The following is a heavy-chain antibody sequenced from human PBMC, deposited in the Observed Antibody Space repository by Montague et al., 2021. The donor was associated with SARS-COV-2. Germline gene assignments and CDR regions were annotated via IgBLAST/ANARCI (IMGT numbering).Heavy chain of an antibody. D-gene: IGHD3-22*01. V-gene: IGHV3-53*01. J-gene: IGHJ3*02. Sequence: SLRLSCAASGFTVSDNYMNWVRQAPGKGLEWVSVIYSGENKYYADSVKGRFTISRDNSKNTLYLQMNSLRADDTAMYYCARDKPGDYDGPGVFDMWGQGTMSPSLQ. CDR2: IYSGENK. CDR3: ARDKPGDYDGPGVFDM. CDR1: GFTVSDNY.